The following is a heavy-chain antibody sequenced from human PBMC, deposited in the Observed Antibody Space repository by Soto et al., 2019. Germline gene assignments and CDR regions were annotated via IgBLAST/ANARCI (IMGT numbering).Heavy chain of an antibody. V-gene: IGHV1-46*01. CDR2: INPSGGST. CDR1: GYTFTSYY. J-gene: IGHJ6*02. D-gene: IGHD2-15*01. CDR3: VRDPPVVVAATSVYYYGMDV. Sequence: ASVKVSCKASGYTFTSYYMHWVRQAPGQGLEWMGIINPSGGSTSYAQKFQGRVTMTRDTSTSTVYMELSSLRSEDTAVYYCVRDPPVVVAATSVYYYGMDVWGQGTTVTVS.